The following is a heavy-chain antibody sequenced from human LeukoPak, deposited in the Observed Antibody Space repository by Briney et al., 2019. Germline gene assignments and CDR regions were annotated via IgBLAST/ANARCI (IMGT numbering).Heavy chain of an antibody. J-gene: IGHJ4*02. Sequence: GRSLRLSCAASGXTFSSYGMHWVRQAPGKGLEWVAVISYDGSNKYYADSVKGRFTISRDNSKNTLYLQMNSLRAEDTAVYYCAKDRSSWPDYWGQGTLVTVSS. CDR1: GXTFSSYG. D-gene: IGHD6-13*01. CDR3: AKDRSSWPDY. CDR2: ISYDGSNK. V-gene: IGHV3-30*18.